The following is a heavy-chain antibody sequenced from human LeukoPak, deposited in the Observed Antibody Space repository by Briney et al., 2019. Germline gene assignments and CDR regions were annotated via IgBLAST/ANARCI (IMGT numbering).Heavy chain of an antibody. D-gene: IGHD5-12*01. CDR2: ISSSSSYI. V-gene: IGHV3-21*01. CDR1: GFTFSSYS. CDR3: ARMSGYDDDY. J-gene: IGHJ4*02. Sequence: GGSLRLSCAASGFTFSSYSMNWVRQAPGKGLEWVSSISSSSSYIYYADSVKARFTISRDNAEHSLYLQMNSLRAEDTAVYYCARMSGYDDDYWGQGTLVTVSS.